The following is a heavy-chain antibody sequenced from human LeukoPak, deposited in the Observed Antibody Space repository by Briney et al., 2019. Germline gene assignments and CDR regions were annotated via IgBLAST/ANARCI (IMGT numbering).Heavy chain of an antibody. CDR2: ISWNSGSI. CDR1: GFTFDDYA. J-gene: IGHJ4*02. V-gene: IGHV3-9*01. CDR3: AKGARGYSYGYVLDY. Sequence: GRSLSLSCAASGFTFDDYAMHWVRQAPGKGLEWVSGISWNSGSIGYADSVKGRFTISRDNAKNSLYLQMNSLRAEDTALYYCAKGARGYSYGYVLDYWGQGTLVTVSS. D-gene: IGHD5-18*01.